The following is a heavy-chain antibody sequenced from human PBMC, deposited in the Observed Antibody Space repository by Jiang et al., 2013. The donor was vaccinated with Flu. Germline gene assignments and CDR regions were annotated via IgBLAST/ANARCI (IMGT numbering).Heavy chain of an antibody. CDR2: INHSGST. J-gene: IGHJ4*02. CDR3: ARGRTVYCSGGSCGLY. D-gene: IGHD2-15*01. Sequence: LLKPSETLSLTCAVYGGSFSGYYWSWIRQPPGKGLEWIGEINHSGSTNYNPSLKSRVTISVDTSKNQFSLKLSSVTAADTAVYYCARGRTVYCSGGSCGLYWGQGTLVTVSS. CDR1: GGSFSGYY. V-gene: IGHV4-34*01.